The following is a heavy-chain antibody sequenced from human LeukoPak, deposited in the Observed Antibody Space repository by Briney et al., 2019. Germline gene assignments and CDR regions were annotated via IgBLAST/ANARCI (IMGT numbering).Heavy chain of an antibody. V-gene: IGHV4-38-2*01. CDR1: GYSISSGYY. CDR2: IYHSGST. J-gene: IGHJ4*02. Sequence: PSETLSLTCAVSGYSISSGYYWGWIRQPPGKGLEWIGSIYHSGSTYHNPSLKSRVTISVDTSKNQFSLKLSSVTAADTAVYYCARIGITGTTLSRVLDYWGQGTLVTVSS. D-gene: IGHD1-7*01. CDR3: ARIGITGTTLSRVLDY.